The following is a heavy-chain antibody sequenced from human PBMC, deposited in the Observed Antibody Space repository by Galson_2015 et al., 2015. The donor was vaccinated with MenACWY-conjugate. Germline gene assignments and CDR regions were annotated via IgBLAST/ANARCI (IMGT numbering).Heavy chain of an antibody. CDR1: GFTFSTYS. CDR3: ARLTSH. Sequence: SLRLSCAASGFTFSTYSMNWVRQAPGKGLEWVSYISSSTIYYADSVKGRFTISRDNAKNSLYLQMNSLRAEDTAVYYCARLTSHWGQGTLVTVSS. J-gene: IGHJ4*02. V-gene: IGHV3-48*01. CDR2: ISSSTI. D-gene: IGHD1-14*01.